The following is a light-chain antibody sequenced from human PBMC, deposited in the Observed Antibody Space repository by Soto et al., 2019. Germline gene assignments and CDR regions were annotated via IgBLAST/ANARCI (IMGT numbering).Light chain of an antibody. V-gene: IGKV3-15*01. Sequence: EIVMTQSPAALSVSPGERAALSCRASQSVSSNLAWYQQKPGQAPRLLIYGASTRATGIPARFSGSGSGTEFTLTISSLQSEDFAVYYCQQRSNWPPDTFGGGTKVDIK. CDR1: QSVSSN. CDR2: GAS. J-gene: IGKJ4*01. CDR3: QQRSNWPPDT.